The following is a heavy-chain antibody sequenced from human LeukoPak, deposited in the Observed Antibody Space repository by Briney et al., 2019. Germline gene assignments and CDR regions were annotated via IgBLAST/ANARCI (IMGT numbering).Heavy chain of an antibody. CDR3: ARGHYAGNYFDY. D-gene: IGHD4-23*01. J-gene: IGHJ4*02. CDR2: IIPIFGTA. Sequence: SVKVSCKASGGTFSSYAISWVRQAPGQGLEWMGRIIPIFGTANYAQKFQGRVTITTDESTSTAYMELSSLRSEDTAVYYCARGHYAGNYFDYWGQGTLVTVSS. V-gene: IGHV1-69*05. CDR1: GGTFSSYA.